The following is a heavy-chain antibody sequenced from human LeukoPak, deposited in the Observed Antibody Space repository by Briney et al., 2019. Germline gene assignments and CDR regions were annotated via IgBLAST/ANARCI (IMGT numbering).Heavy chain of an antibody. Sequence: PSETLSLTCTVSGGSISSGGYYWSWIRQHPGKGLEWIGYIYYSGSTYYNPSLKSRVTISVDTSKNQFSLKLSSVTAAGTAVYYCARDRGGYFDYWGQGTLVTVSS. V-gene: IGHV4-31*03. CDR2: IYYSGST. J-gene: IGHJ4*02. CDR1: GGSISSGGYY. D-gene: IGHD3-10*01. CDR3: ARDRGGYFDY.